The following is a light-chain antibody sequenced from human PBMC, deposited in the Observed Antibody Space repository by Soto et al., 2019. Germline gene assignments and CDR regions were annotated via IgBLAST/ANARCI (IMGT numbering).Light chain of an antibody. J-gene: IGKJ2*01. CDR3: QQFGSSIPHT. CDR2: GAS. V-gene: IGKV3-20*01. CDR1: QTISSN. Sequence: DIVMTQSPATLSVSPGERATLSCRASQTISSNLAWYQQKPGQTPRLLIYGASTRATGIPDRFSGSGSGTDFTLTISRLEPEDFGVYYCQQFGSSIPHTFGQGTKLEIK.